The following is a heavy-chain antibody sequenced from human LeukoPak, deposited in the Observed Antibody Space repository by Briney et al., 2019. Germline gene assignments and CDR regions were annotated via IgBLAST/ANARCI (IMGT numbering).Heavy chain of an antibody. Sequence: PSETLSLTCTVSGASVTSSGNYWTWIRQPPGKGLEWIGSIYYSGSTYYNPSLKSRVTISVDTSKNQFSLKLSSVTAADTAVYYCARSLVGRMVVPIGYFDYWGQGTLVTVSS. CDR3: ARSLVGRMVVPIGYFDY. J-gene: IGHJ4*02. V-gene: IGHV4-39*01. CDR2: IYYSGST. CDR1: GASVTSSGNY. D-gene: IGHD2-15*01.